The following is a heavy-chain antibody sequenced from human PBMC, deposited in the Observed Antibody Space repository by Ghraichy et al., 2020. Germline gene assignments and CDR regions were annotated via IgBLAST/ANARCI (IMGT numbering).Heavy chain of an antibody. CDR1: GFTFSSYA. CDR3: ARGDWNYVEGKWPIDY. CDR2: ISYDGSNK. D-gene: IGHD1-7*01. Sequence: GGSLRLSCAASGFTFSSYAMHWVRQAPGKGLEWVAVISYDGSNKYYADSVKGRFTISRDNSKNTLYLQMNSLRAEDTAVYYCARGDWNYVEGKWPIDYWGQGTLVTVSS. V-gene: IGHV3-30-3*01. J-gene: IGHJ4*02.